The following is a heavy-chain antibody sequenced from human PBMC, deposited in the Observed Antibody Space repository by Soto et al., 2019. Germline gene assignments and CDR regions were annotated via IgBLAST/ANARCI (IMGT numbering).Heavy chain of an antibody. CDR1: GFTFSSYS. Sequence: EVQLVESGGGLVKPGGSLRLSCAASGFTFSSYSMNWVRQAPGKGLEWVSSISSSSSYIYYADSVKGRFTISRDNAKNSQYLQMNSLRADDTAVYYWARERGGTEEPYYYYYGMDVWGQGTTVTVSS. D-gene: IGHD2-15*01. J-gene: IGHJ6*02. CDR2: ISSSSSYI. V-gene: IGHV3-21*01. CDR3: ARERGGTEEPYYYYYGMDV.